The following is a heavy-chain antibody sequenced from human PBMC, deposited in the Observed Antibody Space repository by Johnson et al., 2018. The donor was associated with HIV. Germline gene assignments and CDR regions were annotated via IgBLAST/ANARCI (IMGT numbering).Heavy chain of an antibody. Sequence: QVQLVESGGGVVQPGRSLRLSCAASGFSFSNFAMDWVRQAPGKGLEWVAFISSDGRNKNYPDSVKGRFSISRAHSKNTLSLQMTSLRPEQTAVYYCKNNRVESKYNDWVTDYYDFAIAYPIQGQRAVVGAFDIWGQGTMVTVSS. CDR3: KNNRVESKYNDWVTDYYDFAIAYPIQGQRAVVGAFDI. V-gene: IGHV3-30*18. CDR2: ISSDGRNK. CDR1: GFSFSNFA. D-gene: IGHD3-3*01. J-gene: IGHJ3*02.